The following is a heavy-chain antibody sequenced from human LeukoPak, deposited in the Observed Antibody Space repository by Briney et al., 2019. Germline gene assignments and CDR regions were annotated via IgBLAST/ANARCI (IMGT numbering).Heavy chain of an antibody. V-gene: IGHV4-34*01. J-gene: IGHJ4*02. CDR1: GGSFSGYY. CDR2: IYYTGST. D-gene: IGHD5-24*01. Sequence: SETLSLTCAVYGGSFSGYYWGWIRQPPGKGLEWIGSIYYTGSTDYNPSLKSRVTISVDTSKNQFSLKLSSVTAADTAVYYCARDGYNYGDFDYWGQGTLVTVSS. CDR3: ARDGYNYGDFDY.